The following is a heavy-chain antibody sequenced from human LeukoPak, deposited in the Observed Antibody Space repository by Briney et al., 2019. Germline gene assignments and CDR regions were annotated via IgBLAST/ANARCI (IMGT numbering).Heavy chain of an antibody. V-gene: IGHV3-21*01. CDR3: ASGVSGPVPGREDY. CDR2: ISSSSSNK. CDR1: GFTFSSNS. Sequence: NPGRSLRLSCAASGFTFSSNSMNWVRQAPGKGLEWVSSISSSSSNKYYADSVKGRFTISRDNAKNSLYLQMNSLRAEDTAVYYCASGVSGPVPGREDYWGQGTLVTVSS. J-gene: IGHJ4*02. D-gene: IGHD2-15*01.